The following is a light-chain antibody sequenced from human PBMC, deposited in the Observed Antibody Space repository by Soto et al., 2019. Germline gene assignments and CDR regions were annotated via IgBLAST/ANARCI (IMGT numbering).Light chain of an antibody. CDR3: QQRSNGGFT. Sequence: EIVLTQSPATLSLSPGERATLSCRASQSVSSYLAWYQQKPGQSPRLLIYDASNRATGIPARFSCRGSGTDFTLTISSLEPEDCAAYYCQQRSNGGFTFGPGTKVDIK. V-gene: IGKV3-11*01. CDR2: DAS. CDR1: QSVSSY. J-gene: IGKJ3*01.